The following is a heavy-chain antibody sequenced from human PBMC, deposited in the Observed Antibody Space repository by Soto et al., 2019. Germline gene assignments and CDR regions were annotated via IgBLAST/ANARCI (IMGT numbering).Heavy chain of an antibody. D-gene: IGHD6-19*01. CDR2: IYSGGST. Sequence: PGGSLRLSCAASEFTISSNYMSWVRQAPGKGLEWVSVIYSGGSTYYADSVKGRFTISRDNSKNTLYLQMNSLRAEDTAVYYCARDVPYSSSPPDDYYYGMDVWGQGTTVTVSS. CDR1: EFTISSNY. J-gene: IGHJ6*02. V-gene: IGHV3-53*01. CDR3: ARDVPYSSSPPDDYYYGMDV.